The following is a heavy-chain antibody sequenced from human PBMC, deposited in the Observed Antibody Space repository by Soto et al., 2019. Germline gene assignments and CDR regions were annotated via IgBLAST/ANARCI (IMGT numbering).Heavy chain of an antibody. CDR2: IIPRSGTS. V-gene: IGHV1-69*13. D-gene: IGHD3-22*01. J-gene: IGHJ6*02. Sequence: GASVKVSCKASGDTFSTYTITWVRQAPGQGLEWMGGIIPRSGTSNYAQKFQGRVTITADESTSTAYMELSSLRSEDTAVYYCARDLATMPGRYESRPTDYGMDVWGQGTTVTVSS. CDR1: GDTFSTYT. CDR3: ARDLATMPGRYESRPTDYGMDV.